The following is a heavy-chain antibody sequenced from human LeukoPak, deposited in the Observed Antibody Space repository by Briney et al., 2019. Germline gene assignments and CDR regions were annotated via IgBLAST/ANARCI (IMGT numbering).Heavy chain of an antibody. J-gene: IGHJ4*02. Sequence: GGSLRLSCAASGFTFSSYWMHWVRQAPGKGLVWVSRINTDGSSTNYADSVKGRFTISRGNAKNSLYLQMNSLRAEDTAVYYCARDRLKSIDYWGQGTLVTVSS. CDR1: GFTFSSYW. CDR3: ARDRLKSIDY. CDR2: INTDGSST. V-gene: IGHV3-74*01.